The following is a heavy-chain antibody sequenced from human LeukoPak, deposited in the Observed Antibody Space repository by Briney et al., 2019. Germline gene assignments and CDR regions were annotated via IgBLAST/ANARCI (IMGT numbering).Heavy chain of an antibody. CDR1: GFTFRNYW. Sequence: PGGSLRLSCAASGFTFRNYWMRWVRQAPGKGLEWVANTKPDGSAEYYADSVRGRFTTSRDNANNLLYLQMNRLRAEDTAFYYCARDGGLNTNFGYWGQGTLVTVSS. CDR3: ARDGGLNTNFGY. V-gene: IGHV3-7*01. J-gene: IGHJ4*02. CDR2: TKPDGSAE. D-gene: IGHD2-15*01.